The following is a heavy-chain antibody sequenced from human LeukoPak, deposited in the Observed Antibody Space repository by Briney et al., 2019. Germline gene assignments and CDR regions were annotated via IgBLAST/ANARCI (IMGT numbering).Heavy chain of an antibody. Sequence: ASVKVSCKASGYTFTSYGISWVRQAPGQGLEWMGWISAYNGNTNYAQKLQGRVTMTTDTSTSTAYMELRSLRSDDTAVYYCARGVYYDFWSGRLPYYFDYWGQGTLVTVSS. CDR1: GYTFTSYG. V-gene: IGHV1-18*01. D-gene: IGHD3-3*01. CDR2: ISAYNGNT. CDR3: ARGVYYDFWSGRLPYYFDY. J-gene: IGHJ4*02.